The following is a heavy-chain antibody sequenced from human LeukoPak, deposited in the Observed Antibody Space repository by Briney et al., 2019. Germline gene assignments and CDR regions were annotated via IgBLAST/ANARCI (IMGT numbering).Heavy chain of an antibody. J-gene: IGHJ6*02. V-gene: IGHV3-23*01. D-gene: IGHD1-26*01. CDR3: ANDVGCFTGMDV. CDR1: GFIVNSYV. Sequence: GGSLRLSCEASGFIVNSYVMSWVRQAPGKGLEWVSLIRGSGGSTYYADFVRGRFTISRDNSKNTLYLQMNSLRVEDTAVYYCANDVGCFTGMDVWGQGTTVTVSS. CDR2: IRGSGGST.